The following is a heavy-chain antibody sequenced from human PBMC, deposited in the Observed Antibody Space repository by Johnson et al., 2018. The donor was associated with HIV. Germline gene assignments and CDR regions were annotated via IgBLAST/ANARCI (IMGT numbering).Heavy chain of an antibody. J-gene: IGHJ3*02. CDR1: GFIFNDYW. Sequence: VQLVESGGGLVQPGGSLRLSCAASGFIFNDYWMSWVRQSPGKGLEWVSGISGSGGSTYYADSVKGRFTISRDNSKNTLYLQMNSLRAEDTAVYYCAKDRTSAQSAFDIWGQGTMVTVSS. CDR3: AKDRTSAQSAFDI. D-gene: IGHD1-1*01. V-gene: IGHV3-23*04. CDR2: ISGSGGST.